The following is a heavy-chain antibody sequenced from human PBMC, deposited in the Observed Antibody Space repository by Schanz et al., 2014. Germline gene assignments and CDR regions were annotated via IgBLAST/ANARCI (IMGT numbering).Heavy chain of an antibody. CDR3: ARGTDWNLHY. J-gene: IGHJ4*02. D-gene: IGHD1-1*01. CDR2: ISSSSSYI. V-gene: IGHV3-21*01. CDR1: GFTFSSYA. Sequence: EVQLVESGGGLVQPGGSLRLSCAASGFTFSSYAMHWVRQAPGKGLEWVSSISSSSSYIYYADSVKGRFTISRDNAKNTLYLQMNSLRAGDTAVYYCARGTDWNLHYWGQGALVTVSS.